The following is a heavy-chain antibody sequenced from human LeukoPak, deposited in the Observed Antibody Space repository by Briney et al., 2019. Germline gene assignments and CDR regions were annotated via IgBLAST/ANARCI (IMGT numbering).Heavy chain of an antibody. J-gene: IGHJ4*02. D-gene: IGHD6-13*01. CDR2: ISWNSGSI. Sequence: PGGSLRLSCAASGFTFDDYAMHWVRQAPGKGLEWVSGISWNSGSIGYADSVKGRFTISRDNAKNSLYLQMNSLRAEDTALYYCAKDTGERVEAGTGGGEFDYCGQGTLVTVSS. CDR1: GFTFDDYA. CDR3: AKDTGERVEAGTGGGEFDY. V-gene: IGHV3-9*01.